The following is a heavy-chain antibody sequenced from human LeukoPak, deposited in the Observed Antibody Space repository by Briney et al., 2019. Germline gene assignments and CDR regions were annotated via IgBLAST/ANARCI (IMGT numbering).Heavy chain of an antibody. CDR2: ISGGGGST. CDR3: ARYYDSSGYYPYYFDY. V-gene: IGHV3-23*01. J-gene: IGHJ4*02. Sequence: GGSLRLSCAASGFTFSSYAMSWVRQAPGKGLEWVSAISGGGGSTYYADSVKGRFTISRDNSKNTLYLQMNSLRAEDTAVYYCARYYDSSGYYPYYFDYWGQGTLVTVSS. D-gene: IGHD3-22*01. CDR1: GFTFSSYA.